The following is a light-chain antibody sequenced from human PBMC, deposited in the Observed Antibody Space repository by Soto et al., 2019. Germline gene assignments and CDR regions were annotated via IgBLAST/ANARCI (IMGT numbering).Light chain of an antibody. J-gene: IGKJ1*01. CDR3: QQYRT. V-gene: IGKV1-5*03. CDR2: KAS. Sequence: DIQMTQSPSTLSASVGYRVTITCRASQSISSWLAWYQQKPGKAPKLLIYKASSLESGVPSRFSGSGSGTELTLTISSLQPDDFATYYCQQYRTFGQGTRGDIK. CDR1: QSISSW.